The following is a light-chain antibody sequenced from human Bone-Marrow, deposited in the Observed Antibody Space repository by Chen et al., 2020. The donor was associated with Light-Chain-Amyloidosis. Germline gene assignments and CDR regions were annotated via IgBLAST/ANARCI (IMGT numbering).Light chain of an antibody. CDR1: SSNIGINY. CDR2: RNN. J-gene: IGLJ1*01. CDR3: VAWDGSLRGYV. Sequence: QSVLTQPPSASGTPGQRVTISFSGASSNIGINYVSWYQHFPGAAPNLLSHRNNQRPSGVPERFSASKSGTSAFLAISGLRSEDEADYYWVAWDGSLRGYVFGTGTKVIVL. V-gene: IGLV1-47*01.